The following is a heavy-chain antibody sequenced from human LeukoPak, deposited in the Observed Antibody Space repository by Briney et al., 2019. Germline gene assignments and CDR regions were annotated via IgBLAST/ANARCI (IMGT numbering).Heavy chain of an antibody. CDR3: ARDDGSLDY. Sequence: GGSLRLSCAASGFTFSSYAMHWVRQAPGKGLEWVAVISCDGSNKYYADSVKGRFTISRDNSKNTLYLQMNSLRAEDTAVYYCARDDGSLDYWGQGTLVTFSS. V-gene: IGHV3-30-3*01. CDR2: ISCDGSNK. D-gene: IGHD5-24*01. CDR1: GFTFSSYA. J-gene: IGHJ4*02.